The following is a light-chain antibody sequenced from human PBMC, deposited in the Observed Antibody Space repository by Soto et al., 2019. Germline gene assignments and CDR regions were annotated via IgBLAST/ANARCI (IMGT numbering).Light chain of an antibody. CDR1: SSNIGSNI. CDR2: SNN. V-gene: IGLV1-44*01. CDR3: AAWDVSLNGGV. Sequence: QPVLTQPPSASGTPGQNVTISCSGSSSNIGSNIVNWYQQLPGTAPKLLIYSNNQRPSGVPDRFSGSKSATSASLAISGLQSEDEADYYCAAWDVSLNGGVFGGGTKLTVL. J-gene: IGLJ3*02.